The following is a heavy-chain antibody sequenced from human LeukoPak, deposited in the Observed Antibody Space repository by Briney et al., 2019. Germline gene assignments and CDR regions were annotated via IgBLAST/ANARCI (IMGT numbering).Heavy chain of an antibody. V-gene: IGHV4-34*01. CDR2: INHSGST. D-gene: IGHD5-12*01. CDR1: GGSFSGYY. Sequence: SETLSLTCAVYGGSFSGYYWSWIRQPPGKGLEWIGEINHSGSTNYNPSLKSRVTISVDTSNNQFSLKLGSVTAADTAVYYCARHSRAVATTSFYYFDYWGQGTLVTVSS. CDR3: ARHSRAVATTSFYYFDY. J-gene: IGHJ4*02.